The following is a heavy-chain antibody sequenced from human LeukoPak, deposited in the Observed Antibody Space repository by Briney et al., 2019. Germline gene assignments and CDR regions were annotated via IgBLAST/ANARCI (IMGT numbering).Heavy chain of an antibody. J-gene: IGHJ6*02. D-gene: IGHD3-9*01. CDR3: ASPRYFDWLLSSALDYYGMDV. Sequence: GGSLRLSCAASGFMFSSYDMQWVRQAPGKGLEWVAVVWYDVSSKYYADSVKGRFTISRDNSKNTLYLQMNSLRAEDTAVYYCASPRYFDWLLSSALDYYGMDVWGQGTTVTVSS. V-gene: IGHV3-33*01. CDR2: VWYDVSSK. CDR1: GFMFSSYD.